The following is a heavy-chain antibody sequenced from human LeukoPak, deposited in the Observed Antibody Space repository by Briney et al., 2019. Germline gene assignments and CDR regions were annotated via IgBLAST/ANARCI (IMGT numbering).Heavy chain of an antibody. Sequence: PGASLRLACVASGFTFSNFAMSWVRQVPGKGLEWVSTISSFVGSTYYADSVKGRFTISRDNSKNTVYMQMNSLRAEDTGVYYCAKPCSGGSRPDAFDIWGQGTMVTVSS. CDR1: GFTFSNFA. V-gene: IGHV3-23*01. D-gene: IGHD2-15*01. J-gene: IGHJ3*02. CDR3: AKPCSGGSRPDAFDI. CDR2: ISSFVGST.